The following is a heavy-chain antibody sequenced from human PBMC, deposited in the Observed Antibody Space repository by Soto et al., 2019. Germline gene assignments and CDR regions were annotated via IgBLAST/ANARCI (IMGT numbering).Heavy chain of an antibody. J-gene: IGHJ4*02. V-gene: IGHV4-61*01. CDR1: GGSVSSGSYY. CDR2: IYYSGST. Sequence: QVQLQESGPGLVKPSETLSLTCTVSGGSVSSGSYYWSWIRQPPGKRLEWIGYIYYSGSTNYNPSLKSRVTISVDTSKNQFSLKLSSVTAADTAVYYCARDRSSVAGSFDYWCQGTLVTVSS. D-gene: IGHD6-19*01. CDR3: ARDRSSVAGSFDY.